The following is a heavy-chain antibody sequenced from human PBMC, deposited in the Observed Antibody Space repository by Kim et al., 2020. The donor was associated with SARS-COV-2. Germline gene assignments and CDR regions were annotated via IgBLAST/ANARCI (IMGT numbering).Heavy chain of an antibody. CDR2: IKQDGSEK. CDR1: GFIFSSHW. J-gene: IGHJ5*02. Sequence: GGSLRLSCAASGFIFSSHWMVWVRQAPGKGLEWVANIKQDGSEKYYMDSVKGRFTISRDNARNSVYLQMNSLRTEDTAVYYCASGLCVGTTCYGNFFDP. D-gene: IGHD1-1*01. V-gene: IGHV3-7*01. CDR3: ASGLCVGTTCYGNFFDP.